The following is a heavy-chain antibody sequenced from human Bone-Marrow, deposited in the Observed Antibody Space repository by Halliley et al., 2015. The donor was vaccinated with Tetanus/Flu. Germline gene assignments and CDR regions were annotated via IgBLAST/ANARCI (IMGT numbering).Heavy chain of an antibody. Sequence: WVSLIYGDGSRTYYAESGQGRFTISRDNSKNSLYLQMSSLRAEDTAVYYCARYHLLNWFDSWGQGTLVTISS. V-gene: IGHV3-43*02. J-gene: IGHJ5*01. CDR3: ARYHLLNWFDS. CDR2: IYGDGSRT.